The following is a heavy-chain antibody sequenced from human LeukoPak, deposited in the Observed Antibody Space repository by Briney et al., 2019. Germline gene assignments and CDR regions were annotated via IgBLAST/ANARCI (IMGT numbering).Heavy chain of an antibody. J-gene: IGHJ4*02. Sequence: SQTLSLTCGISGDSVSSDSAAWNWIRQSPSRGLEWLGRTYYRSKWYNDYAVSVKSRVTINPDTSKNQFSLQLNSVTPEDTAVYYCASFNTRGLKIDYWGQGTLVTVSS. V-gene: IGHV6-1*01. D-gene: IGHD3-10*01. CDR3: ASFNTRGLKIDY. CDR1: GDSVSSDSAA. CDR2: TYYRSKWYN.